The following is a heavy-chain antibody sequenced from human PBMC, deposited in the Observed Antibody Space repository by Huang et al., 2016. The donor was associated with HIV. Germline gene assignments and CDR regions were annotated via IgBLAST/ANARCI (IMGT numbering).Heavy chain of an antibody. J-gene: IGHJ3*01. D-gene: IGHD5-12*01. Sequence: QVQLVESGGGVVQPGRSLSLSCAASGFSFANYAMHWVRQAPGKRLEWVTFISNDGSSRYYADSVKGRFTISRDNFKNALYLQMNRLRGDDTAVYYCTREYTVAGAFDLWGQGTMVTVSS. V-gene: IGHV3-30-3*01. CDR3: TREYTVAGAFDL. CDR1: GFSFANYA. CDR2: ISNDGSSR.